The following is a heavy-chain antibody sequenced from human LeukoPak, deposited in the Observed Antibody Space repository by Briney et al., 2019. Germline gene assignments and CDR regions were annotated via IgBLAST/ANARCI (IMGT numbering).Heavy chain of an antibody. J-gene: IGHJ4*02. V-gene: IGHV3-74*01. D-gene: IGHD2-15*01. CDR2: INDDGTAT. CDR3: ARIPHHDSAAAQ. CDR1: GFTFSNYW. Sequence: VGSLRLSCAASGFTFSNYWMHWEPHGPGNGLVWGSRINDDGTATVYADSGRGRLTIPTSNGKKLVHLQLHSLRAEDAAFYLCARIPHHDSAAAQWGQGTLVIVSS.